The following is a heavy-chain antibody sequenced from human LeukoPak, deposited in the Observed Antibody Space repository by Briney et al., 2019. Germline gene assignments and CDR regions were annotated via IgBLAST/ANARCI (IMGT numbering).Heavy chain of an antibody. Sequence: ETLSLTCTVSGGSISSNYMSWVRQAPGKGLEWVSVIYSGGSTYYADSVKGRFTISRDNSKNTLYLQMNSLRAEDTAVYYCARDSHSYGMDVWGQGTTVTVSS. CDR3: ARDSHSYGMDV. CDR1: GGSISSNY. V-gene: IGHV3-66*01. J-gene: IGHJ6*02. CDR2: IYSGGST.